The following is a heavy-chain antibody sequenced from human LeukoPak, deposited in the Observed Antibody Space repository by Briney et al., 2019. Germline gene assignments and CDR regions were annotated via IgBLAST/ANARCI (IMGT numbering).Heavy chain of an antibody. J-gene: IGHJ4*02. CDR1: GFSFSSFA. CDR2: ISGFAGSI. D-gene: IGHD3-16*01. V-gene: IGHV3-23*01. CDR3: ARADRLGAALLASFDY. Sequence: PGGSLRLSCAASGFSFSSFAMSWVRHAPEKGLEWVSSISGFAGSIYYADSVKGRFTISRDNSKNTLYLLMTSLRAEDTAVYYCARADRLGAALLASFDYWGQGTLVTVSS.